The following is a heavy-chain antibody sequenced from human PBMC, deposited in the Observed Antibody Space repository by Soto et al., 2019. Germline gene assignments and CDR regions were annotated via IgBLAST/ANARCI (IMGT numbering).Heavy chain of an antibody. CDR3: ARDTSAVTGITGEFDY. D-gene: IGHD1-20*01. CDR1: GFTFSSYA. CDR2: ISYDGTHK. Sequence: QVQLVESGGGVVQPGRSLRLSCAASGFTFSSYALHWVRQAPGKGLEWVAVISYDGTHKNYADSVKGRFTISRDNSKKTLYLQMSSLRAEDTAVYYCARDTSAVTGITGEFDYWGQGTLVTVSS. J-gene: IGHJ4*02. V-gene: IGHV3-30-3*01.